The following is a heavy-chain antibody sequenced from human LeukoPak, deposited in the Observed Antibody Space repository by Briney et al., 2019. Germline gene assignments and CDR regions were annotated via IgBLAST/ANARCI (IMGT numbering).Heavy chain of an antibody. CDR3: AAYSSGWQGDAFDI. V-gene: IGHV1-2*02. Sequence: GASVKVSCKASGYTFTGYYMHWVRQAPGQGLEWMGLINPNSGGTNYAQKFQGRVTMTRDTSISTAYMELSRLRSDDTAVYYCAAYSSGWQGDAFDIWGQGTMVTVSS. CDR1: GYTFTGYY. J-gene: IGHJ3*02. D-gene: IGHD6-19*01. CDR2: INPNSGGT.